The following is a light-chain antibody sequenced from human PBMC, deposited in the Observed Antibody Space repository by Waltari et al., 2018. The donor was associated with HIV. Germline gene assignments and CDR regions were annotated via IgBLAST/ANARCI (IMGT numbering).Light chain of an antibody. V-gene: IGKV4-1*01. CDR2: WAS. J-gene: IGKJ4*01. CDR1: QGILYSSNNQHF. CDR3: QQYYTTSPLT. Sequence: DIVMTQSPDSLAVSLGERATINCRSSQGILYSSNNQHFLAWDQPKPGQPPKLLIYWASTRESGVPDRFSGSGSGTDFTLTISSLQAEDVAVYYCQQYYTTSPLTFGGGTKVEIK.